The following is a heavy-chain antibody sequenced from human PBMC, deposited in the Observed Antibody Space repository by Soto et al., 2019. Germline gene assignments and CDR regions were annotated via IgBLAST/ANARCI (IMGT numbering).Heavy chain of an antibody. Sequence: EVQLVESGGGLVKPGGSLRLSCAASGFTFSSYSMNWVRQAPGKGLEWVSSISSSSSYIYYADSVKGQFTISRDNAKNSLYLQMNSLRAEDTAVYYCARGSGYCSGGSCYLYFDYWGQGTLVTVSS. D-gene: IGHD2-15*01. V-gene: IGHV3-21*01. CDR3: ARGSGYCSGGSCYLYFDY. CDR2: ISSSSSYI. J-gene: IGHJ4*02. CDR1: GFTFSSYS.